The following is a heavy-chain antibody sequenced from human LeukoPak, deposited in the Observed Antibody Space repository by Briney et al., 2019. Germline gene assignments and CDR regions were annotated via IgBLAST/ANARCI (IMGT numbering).Heavy chain of an antibody. CDR2: ITRPGTTI. V-gene: IGHV3-48*01. J-gene: IGHJ4*02. CDR1: GFTFSAYS. CDR3: VQGQYLDY. D-gene: IGHD2/OR15-2a*01. Sequence: PGGSLRLSCATSGFTFSAYSMSWVCEAPGKGLEWVSHITRPGTTIYYAESVRGRFSISRDNAKNSLYLQMNSLRAEDTALYYCVQGQYLDYWGQGTLVTVSS.